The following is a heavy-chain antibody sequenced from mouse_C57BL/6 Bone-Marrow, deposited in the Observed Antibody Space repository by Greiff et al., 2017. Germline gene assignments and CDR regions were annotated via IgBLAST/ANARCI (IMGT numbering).Heavy chain of an antibody. Sequence: EVKLVESGEGLVKPGGSLKLSCAASGFTFSSYALSWVRQTPEQRLEWVAYISSGGDYIYYADTVQGRFTIARDTARNTLYLQMSSLKSEDTAMYYCTRSSGYPHYWGQGTTLTVSS. CDR1: GFTFSSYA. D-gene: IGHD3-2*02. V-gene: IGHV5-9-1*02. J-gene: IGHJ2*01. CDR3: TRSSGYPHY. CDR2: ISSGGDYI.